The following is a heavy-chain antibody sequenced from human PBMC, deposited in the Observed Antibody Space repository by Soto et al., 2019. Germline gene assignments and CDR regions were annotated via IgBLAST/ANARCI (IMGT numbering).Heavy chain of an antibody. CDR3: ATISRDGYPFDY. CDR1: GYTFTGYY. J-gene: IGHJ4*02. CDR2: INPNSGGT. Sequence: ASVKVSCKASGYTFTGYYMHWVRQAPGQGLEWMGWINPNSGGTNYAQKFQGRVTMTRDTSISTAYMELSRLRSDDTAVYYRATISRDGYPFDYWGQGTLVTVSS. V-gene: IGHV1-2*02. D-gene: IGHD5-12*01.